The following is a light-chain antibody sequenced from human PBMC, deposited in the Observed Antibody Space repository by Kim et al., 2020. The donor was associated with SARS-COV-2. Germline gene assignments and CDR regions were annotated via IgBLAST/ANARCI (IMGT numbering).Light chain of an antibody. Sequence: PGQSSTISCTGTSSDVGGYKLVSWYQQHPGKAPKFMIYEGSKRPSGVSNRFSGSKSGNTASLTISGLQAEDEADYYCCSYAGSSWVFGGGTQLTVL. V-gene: IGLV2-23*01. J-gene: IGLJ2*01. CDR3: CSYAGSSWV. CDR2: EGS. CDR1: SSDVGGYKL.